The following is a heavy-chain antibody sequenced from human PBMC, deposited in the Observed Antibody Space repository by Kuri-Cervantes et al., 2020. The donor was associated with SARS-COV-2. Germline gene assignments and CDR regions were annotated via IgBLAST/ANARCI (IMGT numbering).Heavy chain of an antibody. V-gene: IGHV3-23*01. D-gene: IGHD4-11*01. J-gene: IGHJ6*02. Sequence: GESLKISCAASGFTFSSYAMSWVRQAPGKGLEWVSAISGSGGSTYYADPVKGRFTISRDNSKNTLYLQMNSLRAEDTAVYYCAKLAGSNYFYYYGMDVWGQGTTVTVSS. CDR1: GFTFSSYA. CDR3: AKLAGSNYFYYYGMDV. CDR2: ISGSGGST.